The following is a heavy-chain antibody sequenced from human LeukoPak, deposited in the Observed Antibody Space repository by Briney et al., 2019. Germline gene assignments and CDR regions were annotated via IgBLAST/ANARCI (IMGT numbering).Heavy chain of an antibody. V-gene: IGHV4-39*07. CDR3: ARENSGSYREFDY. J-gene: IGHJ4*02. CDR2: IYTSGST. Sequence: PSETLSLTCTVSGGSISSSSYYWGWLRQPPGKGLEWIGRIYTSGSTNYNPSLKSRVSMSVDTSKNQFSLKLSSVTAADTAVFYCARENSGSYREFDYWGQGTLVTVSS. D-gene: IGHD1-26*01. CDR1: GGSISSSSYY.